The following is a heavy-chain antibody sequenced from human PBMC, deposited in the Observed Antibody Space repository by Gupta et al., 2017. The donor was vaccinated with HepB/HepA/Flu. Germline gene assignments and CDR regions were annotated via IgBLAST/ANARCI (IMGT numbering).Heavy chain of an antibody. CDR1: AFLFATYG. D-gene: IGHD3-16*01. CDR3: ASVGDVDRTLGKDY. CDR2: IKNDASEK. Sequence: VQLVESGGGFVQPGESLRLSRAVPAFLFATYGMTWVRQAPGKRLEYVDFIKNDASEKYSMDSVKGRFTNSRDNAKNSLYLQKNSLRVEDTAMDYRASVGDVDRTLGKDYWGPGTRVTVSS. J-gene: IGHJ4*02. V-gene: IGHV3-7*01.